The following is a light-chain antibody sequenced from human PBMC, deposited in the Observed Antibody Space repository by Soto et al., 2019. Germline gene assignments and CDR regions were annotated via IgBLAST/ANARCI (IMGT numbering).Light chain of an antibody. CDR1: SSDIGSYNT. CDR2: EVR. J-gene: IGLJ2*01. Sequence: QSALTQPPSVSGSPGQSVTISCTGSSSDIGSYNTVAWYQQSPGTAPKLMIYEVRNRPSGVPDRFSGSKSGNTASLTISGLQAEDEADYYCTFYTSRITHVVFGGGTKLTVL. CDR3: TFYTSRITHVV. V-gene: IGLV2-18*01.